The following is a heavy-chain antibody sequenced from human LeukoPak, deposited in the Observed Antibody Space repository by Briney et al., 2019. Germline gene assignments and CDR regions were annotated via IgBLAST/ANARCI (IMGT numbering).Heavy chain of an antibody. CDR1: GFTVSSNY. J-gene: IGHJ4*02. D-gene: IGHD4-17*01. CDR3: ARNYGDQHFDY. V-gene: IGHV3-66*01. Sequence: GGSRRLSCAASGFTVSSNYMSWVRQAPGKGLEWVSVIYSGGSTYYADSVKGRFTISRDNSKNTLYLQMNSLRAEDTAVYYCARNYGDQHFDYWGQGTLVTVSS. CDR2: IYSGGST.